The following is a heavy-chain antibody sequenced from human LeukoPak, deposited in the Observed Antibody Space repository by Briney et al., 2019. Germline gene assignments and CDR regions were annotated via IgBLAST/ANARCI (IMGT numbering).Heavy chain of an antibody. CDR3: ARHSLGYCSGGSCYWFDP. CDR1: GYSFTGYW. V-gene: IGHV5-10-1*01. D-gene: IGHD2-15*01. Sequence: TGESLEISCKGSGYSFTGYWIRWVRQMPGKGLKWMRRIDPSDSYTNYSPSFQGHVTISADKSISTAYLQWSSLKASDTAMYYCARHSLGYCSGGSCYWFDPWGQGTLVTVSS. CDR2: IDPSDSYT. J-gene: IGHJ5*02.